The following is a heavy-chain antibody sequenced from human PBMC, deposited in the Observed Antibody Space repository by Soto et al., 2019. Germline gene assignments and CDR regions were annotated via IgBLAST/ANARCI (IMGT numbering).Heavy chain of an antibody. CDR3: ATSYDTGFDP. D-gene: IGHD3-9*01. V-gene: IGHV1-18*01. J-gene: IGHJ5*02. CDR2: ITPNSGYT. CDR1: GYKFSSYA. Sequence: QLQLMQSGGEARNPGASVKVSCEASGYKFSSYAISWLRQAPGQGLEWMGLITPNSGYTNYAQKFQGRLILTTDIPSSTAYMELTSLTYDETAMYYCATSYDTGFDPWGQGTLVSVS.